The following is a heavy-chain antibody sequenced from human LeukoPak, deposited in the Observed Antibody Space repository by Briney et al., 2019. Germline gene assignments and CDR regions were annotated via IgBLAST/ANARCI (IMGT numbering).Heavy chain of an antibody. V-gene: IGHV1-69*13. J-gene: IGHJ6*03. CDR2: IIPIFGTA. D-gene: IGHD3-10*01. CDR1: GGTFSSYA. Sequence: GASVKVSCKASGGTFSSYAISWVRQAPGQGLEWMGGIIPIFGTANYAQKFQGRVTITADESTSTAYMELGSLRSEDTAVYYCARESMVRGVTHGYYYYMDVWGKGTTVTVSS. CDR3: ARESMVRGVTHGYYYYMDV.